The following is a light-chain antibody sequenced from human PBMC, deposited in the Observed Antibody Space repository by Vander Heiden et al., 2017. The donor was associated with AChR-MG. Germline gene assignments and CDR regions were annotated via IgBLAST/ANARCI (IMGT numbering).Light chain of an antibody. CDR3: QQYGSPRFT. Sequence: VLTQSPGTLPLSPGDRATLSCSASQNFGSNSLAWYQQKPGQAPRLLIYGASNRATGFPDRFSGSGSGTDFTLTISRLEPEDFAVYYCQQYGSPRFTFGGRAKVEIK. CDR1: QNFGSNS. V-gene: IGKV3-20*01. CDR2: GAS. J-gene: IGKJ4*01.